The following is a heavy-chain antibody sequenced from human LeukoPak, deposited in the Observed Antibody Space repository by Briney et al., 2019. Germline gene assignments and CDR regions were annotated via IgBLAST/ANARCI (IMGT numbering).Heavy chain of an antibody. CDR1: GGSISSYY. V-gene: IGHV4-59*08. CDR2: IYYSGST. D-gene: IGHD5/OR15-5a*01. CDR3: ARHGPIVSAIFAFDI. J-gene: IGHJ3*02. Sequence: PSENVPLTCTVSGGSISSYYWSWIRQPPGKGLEWIGYIYYSGSTNYNPSLKSRVTISVDTSKNQFSLKLTSVTAADTAVYYWARHGPIVSAIFAFDIWGQVRLATVSS.